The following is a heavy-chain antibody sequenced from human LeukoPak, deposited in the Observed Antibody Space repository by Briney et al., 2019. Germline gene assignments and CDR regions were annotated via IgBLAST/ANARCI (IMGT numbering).Heavy chain of an antibody. CDR1: GGSISSYY. Sequence: PSENLSRTCTVSGGSISSYYWSWIRQPPGKGLEWIGYIYYSGSTNYNPSLKSRVTISVDTSKNQFSLKLSSVTAADTAVYYCASATRGWFDPWGQGTLVTVSS. J-gene: IGHJ5*02. D-gene: IGHD1-26*01. CDR2: IYYSGST. V-gene: IGHV4-59*08. CDR3: ASATRGWFDP.